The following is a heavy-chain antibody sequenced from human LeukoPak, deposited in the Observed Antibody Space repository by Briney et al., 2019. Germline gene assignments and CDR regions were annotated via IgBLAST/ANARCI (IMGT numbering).Heavy chain of an antibody. J-gene: IGHJ4*02. V-gene: IGHV4-61*09. CDR3: TKGRGI. D-gene: IGHD3-10*01. Sequence: SETLSLTCTVSGGSISSGSYDWYWIRQPAGKGLEWVGHLYTSGSMSYNPSLKSRVTISVDTSKNQFSLKLTSVTAADTAVYYCTKGRGIWGQGTLVTVSS. CDR1: GGSISSGSYD. CDR2: LYTSGSM.